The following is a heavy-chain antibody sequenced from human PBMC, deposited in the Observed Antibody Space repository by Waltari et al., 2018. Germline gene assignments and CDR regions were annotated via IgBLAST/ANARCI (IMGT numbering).Heavy chain of an antibody. CDR1: GFTFSNYA. D-gene: IGHD6-6*01. Sequence: EVKLLQSGGDLVQPGGSLRLSCAASGFTFSNYAMDWVRQAPGEGREWVSSISGSGDSVDSADSVKGRFTTSRDNSKNIMYLQMNSLRVEDTALYYCEVSSSSFGNYWGQGALVTVSS. CDR3: EVSSSSFGNY. CDR2: ISGSGDSV. J-gene: IGHJ4*02. V-gene: IGHV3-23*01.